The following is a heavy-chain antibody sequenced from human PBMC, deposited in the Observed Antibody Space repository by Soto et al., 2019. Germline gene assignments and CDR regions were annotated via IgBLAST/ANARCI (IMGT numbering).Heavy chain of an antibody. D-gene: IGHD3-9*01. CDR2: IFYSGST. J-gene: IGHJ4*02. CDR3: AREEVVRYFGV. Sequence: TLSLTCTVSGGSISSYYWSWIRQPPGKGLEWIGDIFYSGSTNYNPSLKSRVTISVDTSKNQFSLKLSSVTAADTAVYYCAREEVVRYFGVWGQGTLVTVSS. V-gene: IGHV4-59*01. CDR1: GGSISSYY.